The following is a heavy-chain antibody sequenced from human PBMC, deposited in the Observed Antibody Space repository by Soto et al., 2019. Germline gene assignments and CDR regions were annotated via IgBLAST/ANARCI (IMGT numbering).Heavy chain of an antibody. V-gene: IGHV3-11*01. D-gene: IGHD3-22*01. J-gene: IGHJ5*02. CDR2: ISSGGTTI. Sequence: SLRLTCAASGFSFSDYYMSWIRQAPWKGLEWVSYISSGGTTIYYADSVKGRFTISRDDAKNSLYLQMNSLRAEDTAVYFWATKGGAYYFGFDPWGQGTLVTFYS. CDR1: GFSFSDYY. CDR3: ATKGGAYYFGFDP.